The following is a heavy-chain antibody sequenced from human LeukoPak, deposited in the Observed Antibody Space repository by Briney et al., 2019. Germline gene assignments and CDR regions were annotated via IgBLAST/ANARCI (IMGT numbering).Heavy chain of an antibody. CDR3: ARAPIVVVITTGYYFDY. Sequence: PSETLSLTCVVSGGSVSGYYWGWIRQPPGRGLEWIGYVYYSGSTNYNPSFKSRITISVDTSRNLFSLQLSSVTAADTAVYYCARAPIVVVITTGYYFDYWGQGTLVTVSS. J-gene: IGHJ4*02. D-gene: IGHD3-22*01. V-gene: IGHV4-59*02. CDR1: GGSVSGYY. CDR2: VYYSGST.